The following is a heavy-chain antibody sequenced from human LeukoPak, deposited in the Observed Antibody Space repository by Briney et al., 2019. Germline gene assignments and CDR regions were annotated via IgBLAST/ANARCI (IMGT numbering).Heavy chain of an antibody. Sequence: GGSLRLSCAASGFIFRSYEMNWVRQAPGKGLEWVSGISGSGGSRFYTDSMKGRFTISRDNSKNTLYLQMNSLRAEDTAVYYCAKLREWELPDLFDYWGQGTLVTVSS. CDR3: AKLREWELPDLFDY. J-gene: IGHJ4*02. D-gene: IGHD1-26*01. CDR2: ISGSGGSR. CDR1: GFIFRSYE. V-gene: IGHV3-23*01.